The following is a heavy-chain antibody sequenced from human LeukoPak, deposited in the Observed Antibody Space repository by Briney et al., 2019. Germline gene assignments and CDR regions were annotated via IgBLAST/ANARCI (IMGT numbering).Heavy chain of an antibody. CDR2: IYYIGST. D-gene: IGHD6-13*01. CDR1: GGSISSYY. V-gene: IGHV4-59*01. J-gene: IGHJ4*02. CDR3: ARASMAAAGTPFDY. Sequence: SETLSLTCTVPGGSISSYYWSWIRQPPGKGLGWIGYIYYIGSTNYNPSLKSRVTISVDTSRHQFSLKLSSVTTADTAVYYCARASMAAAGTPFDYWGKGTLVTVSS.